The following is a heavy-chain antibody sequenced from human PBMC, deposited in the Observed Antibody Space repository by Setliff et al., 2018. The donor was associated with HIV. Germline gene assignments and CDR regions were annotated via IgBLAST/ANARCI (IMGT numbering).Heavy chain of an antibody. CDR3: ARTLRAAAMGYFDY. D-gene: IGHD5-18*01. CDR1: GGSISSGSDY. Sequence: SETLSLTCTVSGGSISSGSDYWSWIRQPAGKGLEWIGQIHISGTTNYNPSLKSRVTISIDTSKHQFSLKLTSVTAADTALYYCARTLRAAAMGYFDYWGQGTLVTVAS. J-gene: IGHJ4*02. V-gene: IGHV4-61*09. CDR2: IHISGTT.